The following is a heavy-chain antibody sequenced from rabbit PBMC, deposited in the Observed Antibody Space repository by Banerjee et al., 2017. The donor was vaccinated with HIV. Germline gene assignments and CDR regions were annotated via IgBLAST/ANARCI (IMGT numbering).Heavy chain of an antibody. D-gene: IGHD2-1*01. CDR2: IDPVFRST. CDR1: GFSWGSSGY. Sequence: QSLEESGGDLVKPGASLTLTCTASGFSWGSSGYMFWVRQAPGKGLEWIGYIDPVFRSTYYASWVNGRFTISSHNAQNTLYLQLNSLTAADTATYFCVSYDDYGDRNLWGQGTLVTDS. V-gene: IGHV1S40*01. J-gene: IGHJ4*01. CDR3: VSYDDYGDRNL.